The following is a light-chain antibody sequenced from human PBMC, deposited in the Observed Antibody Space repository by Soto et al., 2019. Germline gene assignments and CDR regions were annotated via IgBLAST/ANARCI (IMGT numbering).Light chain of an antibody. CDR1: SSDVGGYNY. J-gene: IGLJ2*01. CDR3: SSYAGSNKFMV. Sequence: QSVLTQPPSASGSPGQSVTISCTGTSSDVGGYNYVSWYQQHPGKAPKLMIYEVTKRPSGVPNRFSASKSGNTASLTVSGLQAEDESDYYCSSYAGSNKFMVFGGGTKVTVL. CDR2: EVT. V-gene: IGLV2-8*01.